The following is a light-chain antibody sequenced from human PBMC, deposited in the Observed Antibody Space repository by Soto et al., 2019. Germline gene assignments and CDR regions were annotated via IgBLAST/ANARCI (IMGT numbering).Light chain of an antibody. CDR1: QSISSW. CDR2: KAS. CDR3: QQYSSYST. J-gene: IGKJ1*01. V-gene: IGKV1-5*03. Sequence: DLQMTQSPSTLSASVGDRVTITCRASQSISSWLAWYQQKPGKAPKLLIYKASSLESGVPSRFSGGGSGTEFTLTISSLQPDDFATYYCQQYSSYSTFGQGTKVEIK.